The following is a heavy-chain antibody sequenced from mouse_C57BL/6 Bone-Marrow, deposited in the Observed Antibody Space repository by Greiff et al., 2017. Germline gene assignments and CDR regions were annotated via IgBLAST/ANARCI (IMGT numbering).Heavy chain of an antibody. Sequence: EVHLVESGGGLVKPGWSLKLSCAASGFTFSDYGMHWVRQAPEKGLEWVAYISSGSSTIYYADTVKGRFTISRDNAKNTLFLQMTSLRSEDTAMYYCARGYYVDYWGQGTTLTVSS. V-gene: IGHV5-17*01. CDR2: ISSGSSTI. CDR3: ARGYYVDY. J-gene: IGHJ2*01. CDR1: GFTFSDYG.